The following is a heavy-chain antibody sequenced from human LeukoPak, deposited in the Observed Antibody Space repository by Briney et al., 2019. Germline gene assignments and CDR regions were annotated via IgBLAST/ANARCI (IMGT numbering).Heavy chain of an antibody. J-gene: IGHJ6*03. D-gene: IGHD3-16*01. CDR1: GGSISSSNYY. CDR3: FIHHSDTHPPSYYYYMDV. CDR2: IYYSGTT. V-gene: IGHV4-39*02. Sequence: SETLSLTCTVSGGSISSSNYYWGWIRQPPGKGREWIGTIYYSGTTYYSPSLKSRVTISFVTSNNHFSLMLLSVTAAARAVFYYFIHHSDTHPPSYYYYMDVWGKGTTVTVSS.